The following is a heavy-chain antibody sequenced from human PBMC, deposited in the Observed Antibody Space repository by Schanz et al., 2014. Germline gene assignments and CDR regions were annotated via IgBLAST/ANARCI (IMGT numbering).Heavy chain of an antibody. CDR2: IYTSGST. CDR1: GGSFSSNY. Sequence: QVQLQQWGAGLLKPSETLSLTCAVYGGSFSSNYWSWIRQPPGKGLEWIGRIYTSGSTNYNPSLKSRVTISLDTSKNQFSLKLSSATAADTAVYYCARDRGHGDLPGDIWGQGTMVTVSS. D-gene: IGHD4-17*01. J-gene: IGHJ3*02. V-gene: IGHV4-59*10. CDR3: ARDRGHGDLPGDI.